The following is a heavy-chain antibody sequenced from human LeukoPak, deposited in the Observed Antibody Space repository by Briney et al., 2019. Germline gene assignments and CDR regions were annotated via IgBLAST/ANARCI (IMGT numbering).Heavy chain of an antibody. V-gene: IGHV1-2*02. CDR2: INPNSGGT. Sequence: ASVKVSCKASGYTFTSYAMNWVRQAPGQGLEWMGWINPNSGGTNYAQKFQGRVTMTRDTSISTAYMELSRLRSDDTAVYYCARGGLRGCSSTSCSGFDPWGQGTLVTVSS. CDR1: GYTFTSYA. D-gene: IGHD2-2*01. J-gene: IGHJ5*02. CDR3: ARGGLRGCSSTSCSGFDP.